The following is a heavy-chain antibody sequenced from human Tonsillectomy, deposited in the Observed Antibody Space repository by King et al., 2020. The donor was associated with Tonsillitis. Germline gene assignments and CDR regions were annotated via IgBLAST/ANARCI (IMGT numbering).Heavy chain of an antibody. CDR2: IWYDGNIK. D-gene: IGHD4-23*01. V-gene: IGHV3-33*01. CDR3: ARDFSVNPYFDY. Sequence: VQLVESGGGVVQPGRSLRLSCAASGFTFTSYGIHWVRQAPGKGLAWVALIWYDGNIKYFADSVKGRFTFSRDNSKNTLYLQMNSLRAEDTAVYYCARDFSVNPYFDYWGQGTLVTVSS. CDR1: GFTFTSYG. J-gene: IGHJ4*02.